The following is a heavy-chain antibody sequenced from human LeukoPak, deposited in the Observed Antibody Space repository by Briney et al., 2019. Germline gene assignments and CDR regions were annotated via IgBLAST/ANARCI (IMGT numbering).Heavy chain of an antibody. J-gene: IGHJ4*02. CDR1: GGSFSGYY. V-gene: IGHV4-34*01. Sequence: SETLSLTCAVYGGSFSGYYWSWIRQPPGRGLEWIGEINHSGSTNYNPSLKSRVTISVDTSKNQFSLKLSSVTAADTAVYYCARGQRRITMIVVVNNPLPGYDYWGQGTLVTVSS. CDR3: ARGQRRITMIVVVNNPLPGYDY. D-gene: IGHD3-22*01. CDR2: INHSGST.